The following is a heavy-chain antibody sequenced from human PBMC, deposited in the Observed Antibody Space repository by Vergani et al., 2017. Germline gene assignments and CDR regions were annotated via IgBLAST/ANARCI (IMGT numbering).Heavy chain of an antibody. CDR1: GFTFRSHA. CDR3: GRGSDNYN. D-gene: IGHD1-1*01. Sequence: EVQLLQSEGAVVQPGRSLRLSCVASGFTFRSHAMRWFRQGHGQGLEWVSSIKNTGDSTHYEDSVRGRFTISRDNSKNTLYLQMNSLRVEDTAVYYCGRGSDNYNWGQGTLVTVSS. V-gene: IGHV3-23*01. CDR2: IKNTGDST. J-gene: IGHJ4*02.